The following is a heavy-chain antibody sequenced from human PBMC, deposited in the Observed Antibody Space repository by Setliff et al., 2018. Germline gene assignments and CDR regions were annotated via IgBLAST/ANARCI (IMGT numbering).Heavy chain of an antibody. V-gene: IGHV2-5*02. Sequence: GPTLVNPTQTLTLTCTFSGFSLSTSRVGVGWIRQPPGKALEWLALIYWADNKHYSPSLKSRLTITKDTSKNQVVRTMTNMDPVDTATYYCAHRRMVREVSHSGYFDYWGQGSLVTVSS. CDR1: GFSLSTSRVG. J-gene: IGHJ4*02. CDR3: AHRRMVREVSHSGYFDY. D-gene: IGHD3-10*01. CDR2: IYWADNK.